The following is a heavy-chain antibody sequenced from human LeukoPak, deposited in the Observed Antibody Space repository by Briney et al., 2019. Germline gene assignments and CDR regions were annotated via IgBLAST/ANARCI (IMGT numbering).Heavy chain of an antibody. J-gene: IGHJ4*02. D-gene: IGHD2-2*01. CDR3: ARAMSGCSSTSCYDY. CDR1: GLSFSSYS. CDR2: ISSSSSYI. Sequence: GGSMTLACAASGLSFSSYSMNWVRQAPGKGLEWVSSISSSSSYIYYADSVKGRFTISRDNAKNSLYLQMNSLRAEDTAVYYCARAMSGCSSTSCYDYWGQGTLVTVSS. V-gene: IGHV3-21*01.